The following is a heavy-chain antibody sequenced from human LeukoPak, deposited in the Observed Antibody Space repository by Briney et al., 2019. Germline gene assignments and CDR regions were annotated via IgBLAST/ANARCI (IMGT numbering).Heavy chain of an antibody. V-gene: IGHV4-59*01. CDR3: ARGYGDYSQGY. Sequence: PSEALSLTCTVSGGSISSYYWSWIRQPPGKGLEWIGYIYYSGSTNYNPSLKSRVTISVDTSKNQFSLKLSSVTAADTAMYYCARGYGDYSQGYWGQGTLVTVSS. CDR1: GGSISSYY. J-gene: IGHJ4*02. D-gene: IGHD4-17*01. CDR2: IYYSGST.